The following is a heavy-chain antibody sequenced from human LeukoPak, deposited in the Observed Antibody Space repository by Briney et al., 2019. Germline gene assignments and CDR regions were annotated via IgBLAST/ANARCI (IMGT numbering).Heavy chain of an antibody. V-gene: IGHV3-33*01. CDR1: GFTFRNAG. CDR3: ARDVYFDY. Sequence: PGRSLRLSCAVSGFTFRNAGMHWVRQAPGKGLEWVAVIWYDGSQKYYADSVKGRFTISRDNAKNSLYLQMNSLRAEDTAVFYCARDVYFDYWGQGTLVTVSS. J-gene: IGHJ4*02. CDR2: IWYDGSQK.